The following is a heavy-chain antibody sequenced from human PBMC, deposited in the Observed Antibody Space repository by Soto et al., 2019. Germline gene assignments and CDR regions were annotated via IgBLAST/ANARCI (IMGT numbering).Heavy chain of an antibody. CDR3: ARGGYDILTGYYNRYYYYGMDV. CDR2: MNPNSGNT. D-gene: IGHD3-9*01. Sequence: ASVKVSCKASGYTFTSYGISWVRQAPGQGLEWMGWMNPNSGNTGYAQKFQGRVTMTRNTSISTAYMELSSLRSEDTAVYYCARGGYDILTGYYNRYYYYGMDVWGQGTTVTVSS. CDR1: GYTFTSYG. J-gene: IGHJ6*02. V-gene: IGHV1-8*02.